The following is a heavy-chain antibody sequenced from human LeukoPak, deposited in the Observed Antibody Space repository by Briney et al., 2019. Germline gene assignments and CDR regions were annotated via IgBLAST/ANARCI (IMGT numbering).Heavy chain of an antibody. CDR1: GGSFSGYY. CDR2: INHSGST. CDR3: ATMAADY. J-gene: IGHJ4*02. Sequence: SETLSLTCAVYGGSFSGYYWSWIRQPPGKGLEWIGEINHSGSTNYNPSLKSRVTISVDTSKNQFPLKLSSVTAADTAVYYCATMAADYWGQGTLVTVSS. V-gene: IGHV4-34*01. D-gene: IGHD3-10*01.